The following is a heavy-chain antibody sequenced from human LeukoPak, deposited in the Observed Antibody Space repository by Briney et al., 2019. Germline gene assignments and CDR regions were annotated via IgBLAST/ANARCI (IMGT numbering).Heavy chain of an antibody. J-gene: IGHJ4*02. D-gene: IGHD3/OR15-3a*01. CDR2: IYYSGST. Sequence: SETLSLTCTVSGVSISSYYWSWIRQPPGKGLEWIGYIYYSGSTNYNPSLKSRVTISVDTSKNQFSLKLSSVTAADTAVYYCARERLDLFDYWGQGTLVTVSS. CDR3: ARERLDLFDY. CDR1: GVSISSYY. V-gene: IGHV4-59*01.